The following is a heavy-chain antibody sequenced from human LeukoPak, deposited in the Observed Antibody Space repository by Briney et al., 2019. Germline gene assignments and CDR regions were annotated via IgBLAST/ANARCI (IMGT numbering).Heavy chain of an antibody. J-gene: IGHJ3*02. CDR3: AIIVVVPAAPDAFDI. Sequence: PSETLSLTCAVYGGSFSGYYWNWIRQPPGKGLEWIGEINHSGSTIYNPSLKSRVTTSADTSKNQFSLRLSSVTAADTAVYYCAIIVVVPAAPDAFDIWGQGTMVTVSS. CDR2: INHSGST. D-gene: IGHD2-2*01. V-gene: IGHV4-34*01. CDR1: GGSFSGYY.